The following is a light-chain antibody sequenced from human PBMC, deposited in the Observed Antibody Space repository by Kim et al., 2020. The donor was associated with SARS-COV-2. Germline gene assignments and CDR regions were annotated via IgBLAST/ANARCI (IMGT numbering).Light chain of an antibody. V-gene: IGLV3-1*01. CDR3: QAWGV. CDR2: QDS. J-gene: IGLJ2*01. Sequence: PPSVSVSPGQTASITCSGDKLGDKYACWYQQKPGQSPVLVIYQDSKRPSGIPERFSGSSSGNTATLPISGTQAMDEADYFCQAWGVFGGGTQLTVL. CDR1: KLGDKY.